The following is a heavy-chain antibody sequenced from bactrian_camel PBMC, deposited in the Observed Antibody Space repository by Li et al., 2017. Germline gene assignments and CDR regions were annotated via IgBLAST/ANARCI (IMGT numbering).Heavy chain of an antibody. Sequence: VQLVESGGGSVQTGGSLRLSCAASDNTVRRRCWGWFRQAPENEREGVAGIDADGIISYADSVQWRFSISKDNANNALYLEMTSLKPEDTAMYSCRTLRSPGNWRCLSSRNQGTQVTVSS. CDR3: RTLRSPGNWRCLSS. D-gene: IGHD1*01. CDR2: IDADGII. CDR1: DNTVRRRC. V-gene: IGHV3S53*01. J-gene: IGHJ6*01.